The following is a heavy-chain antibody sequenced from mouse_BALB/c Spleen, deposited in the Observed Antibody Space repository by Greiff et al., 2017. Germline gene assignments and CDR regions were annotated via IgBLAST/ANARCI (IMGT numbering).Heavy chain of an antibody. CDR3: ARAGWLLPGAY. J-gene: IGHJ3*01. Sequence: VQLQQPGAELVKPGASVKLSCKASGYTFTSYWMHWVKQRPGQGLEWIGEINPSNGRTNYNEKFKSKATLTVDKSSSTAYMQLSSLTSEDSAVYYCARAGWLLPGAYWGQGTLVTVSA. CDR2: INPSNGRT. D-gene: IGHD2-3*01. V-gene: IGHV1S81*02. CDR1: GYTFTSYW.